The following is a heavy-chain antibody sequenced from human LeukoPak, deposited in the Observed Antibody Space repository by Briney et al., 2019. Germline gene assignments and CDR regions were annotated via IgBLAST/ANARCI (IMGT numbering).Heavy chain of an antibody. J-gene: IGHJ4*02. CDR3: AREFGTRGHFDY. V-gene: IGHV4-34*01. CDR2: INHSGST. Sequence: SETLSLTCAVYGGSFSGYYWSWIRQPPGNRLEWIGEINHSGSTNYNPSLKSRVTISVDTSKNQFSLKLSSVTAADTAVYYCAREFGTRGHFDYWGQGTLVTVSS. CDR1: GGSFSGYY. D-gene: IGHD3-16*01.